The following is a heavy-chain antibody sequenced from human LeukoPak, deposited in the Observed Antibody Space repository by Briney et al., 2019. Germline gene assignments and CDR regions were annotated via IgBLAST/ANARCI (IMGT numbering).Heavy chain of an antibody. V-gene: IGHV3-23*01. CDR3: AKVCSYYYYYGMDV. J-gene: IGHJ6*02. CDR1: GSTFNSYA. CDR2: ISGSGAST. D-gene: IGHD6-13*01. Sequence: GGSLRLSCAASGSTFNSYAMSWVRQAPGKGLEWVSAISGSGASTYYADSVKGRFTISRDNSKDTLYVQMNSLRVDDTAVYYCAKVCSYYYYYGMDVWGQGTTVTV.